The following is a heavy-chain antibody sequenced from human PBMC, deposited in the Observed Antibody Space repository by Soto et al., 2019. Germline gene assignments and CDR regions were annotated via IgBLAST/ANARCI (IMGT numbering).Heavy chain of an antibody. J-gene: IGHJ5*02. CDR2: ISSNGGST. CDR1: GFTFISYA. Sequence: PWGSLRLSCSASGFTFISYAMHCFRHAPVKGLEYVSAISSNGGSTYYADSVKGRFTISRDNSKNTLYLQMSSLRAEDTAVYYCVKDQAGYSSSWYWFDPWGQGTLVTVSS. CDR3: VKDQAGYSSSWYWFDP. V-gene: IGHV3-64D*06. D-gene: IGHD6-13*01.